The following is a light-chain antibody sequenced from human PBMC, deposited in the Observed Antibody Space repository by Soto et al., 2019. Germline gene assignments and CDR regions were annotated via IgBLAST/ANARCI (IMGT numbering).Light chain of an antibody. V-gene: IGKV1-9*01. J-gene: IGKJ2*01. CDR1: QGISTY. CDR3: QQLNSDWYA. Sequence: DIRLTQSPSFLSASVGDRVTITCRASQGISTYLAWYLQRPGKAPKLLIYGASALQSGVPSRFSGSGSETEFTLTISSRQPEDFGTYYCQQLNSDWYAFGQGTKLEIK. CDR2: GAS.